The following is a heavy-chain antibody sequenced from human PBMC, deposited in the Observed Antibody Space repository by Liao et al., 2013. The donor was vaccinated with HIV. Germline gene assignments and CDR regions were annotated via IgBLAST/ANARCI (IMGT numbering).Heavy chain of an antibody. CDR1: GGSISSGGYS. Sequence: QVQLQESGPGLVKPSQTLSLTCAVSGGSISSGGYSWTWIRQPPGKGLEWIGYIFHSGISYYTPSLKSRATISVDTSKNQFSLNLKSVTAADTALYYCARFEEGVAVAASRTFDIWGQGTMVTVSS. V-gene: IGHV4-30-2*01. CDR2: IFHSGIS. D-gene: IGHD2-15*01. J-gene: IGHJ3*02. CDR3: ARFEEGVAVAASRTFDI.